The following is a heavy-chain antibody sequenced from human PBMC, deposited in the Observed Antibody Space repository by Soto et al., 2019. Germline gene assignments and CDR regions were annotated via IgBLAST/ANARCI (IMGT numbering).Heavy chain of an antibody. CDR3: AKRAAGTSFDY. CDR1: GFTFCSYD. D-gene: IGHD6-13*01. CDR2: ISDDGTRK. Sequence: PGGSLRLFCAASGFTFCSYDVHWVRQAPSRGLEWVAVISDDGTRKHYGDSVKGRFTISRDNSKNTLYLQMNSVRAEDTAVYYCAKRAAGTSFDYWGQGTLVTVSS. V-gene: IGHV3-30*18. J-gene: IGHJ4*02.